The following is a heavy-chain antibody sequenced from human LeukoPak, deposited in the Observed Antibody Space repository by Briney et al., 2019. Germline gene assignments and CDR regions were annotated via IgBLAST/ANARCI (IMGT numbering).Heavy chain of an antibody. D-gene: IGHD2-2*01. CDR1: GGTFSSYA. CDR2: IIPIFGTA. J-gene: IGHJ4*02. V-gene: IGHV1-69*05. CDR3: ARDFVVVPAAMAYFDY. Sequence: SVKVSCKASGGTFSSYAISWVRQAPGQGLEWMGGIIPIFGTANYAQKFQGRVTITTDESTSTAYMELRSLRSDDTAVYYCARDFVVVPAAMAYFDYWGQGTLVTVSS.